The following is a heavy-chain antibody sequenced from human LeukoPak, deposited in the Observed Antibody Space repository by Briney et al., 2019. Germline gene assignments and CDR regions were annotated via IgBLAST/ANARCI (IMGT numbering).Heavy chain of an antibody. CDR1: GFTFSNYW. CDR2: IKQDGSEK. J-gene: IGHJ5*02. V-gene: IGHV3-7*01. D-gene: IGHD3-22*01. Sequence: PGGSLRLSCAASGFTFSNYWMSWVRQAPGRGLEWVANIKQDGSEKYYVDSVKGRFTISRDNAKNSLYLQMNSLRAEDTAVYYCARDSSYDYYDSSGLGSWGQGTLVTVSS. CDR3: ARDSSYDYYDSSGLGS.